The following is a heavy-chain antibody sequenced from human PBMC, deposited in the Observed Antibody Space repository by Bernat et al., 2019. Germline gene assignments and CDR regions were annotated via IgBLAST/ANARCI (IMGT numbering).Heavy chain of an antibody. J-gene: IGHJ6*02. Sequence: QVQLQESGPGLVKPSQTLSLTCTVSGGSISSGDYYWSWIRQPPGKGLEWIGYIYYSGSTYYNPSLKSRVTISVDTSKNQFSLKLSSVTAADTAVYYCARDQGNYDFGLRQRPIYGMDGWGQGTTVTVSS. V-gene: IGHV4-30-4*01. D-gene: IGHD3-3*01. CDR1: GGSISSGDYY. CDR2: IYYSGST. CDR3: ARDQGNYDFGLRQRPIYGMDG.